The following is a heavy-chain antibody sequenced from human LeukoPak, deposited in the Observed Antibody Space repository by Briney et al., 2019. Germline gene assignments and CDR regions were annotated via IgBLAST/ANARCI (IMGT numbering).Heavy chain of an antibody. V-gene: IGHV3-23*01. CDR1: GFIFSSYA. CDR3: AKKKVGAALYYGMDV. Sequence: GGSLRLSCAASGFIFSSYAVCWVRQAPGKGLEWVSAISSSGGGTYYADSVKGRFTISRDNSKNTLYLQMNSLRAEDTAVYYCAKKKVGAALYYGMDVWGQGTTVTVSS. D-gene: IGHD1-26*01. J-gene: IGHJ6*02. CDR2: ISSSGGGT.